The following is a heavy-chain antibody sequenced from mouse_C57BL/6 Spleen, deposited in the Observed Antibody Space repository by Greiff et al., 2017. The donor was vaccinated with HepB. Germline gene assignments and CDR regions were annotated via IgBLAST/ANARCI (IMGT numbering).Heavy chain of an antibody. Sequence: DVHLVESEGGLVQPGSSMKLSCTASGFTFSDYYMAWVRQVPEKGLEWVANINYDGSSTYYLDSLKSRFIISRDNAKNILYLQMSSLKSEDTATYYCATYDYDGAWFAYWGQGTLVTVSA. D-gene: IGHD2-4*01. V-gene: IGHV5-16*01. CDR1: GFTFSDYY. CDR3: ATYDYDGAWFAY. J-gene: IGHJ3*01. CDR2: INYDGSST.